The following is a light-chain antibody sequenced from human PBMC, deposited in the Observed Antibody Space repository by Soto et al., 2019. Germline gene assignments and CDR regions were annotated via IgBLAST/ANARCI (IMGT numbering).Light chain of an antibody. J-gene: IGLJ2*01. V-gene: IGLV7-46*01. CDR3: LLSYSGADVV. CDR1: TGAVTSGHY. CDR2: DTS. Sequence: QAVVTQEPSLTVSPGGTVTLTCGSSTGAVTSGHYPYWFQQKPGQAPRTLIYDTSNKHSWTPARFSGSLLGGKAALTLPGAQPEDEAEYDCLLSYSGADVVFGGGTKHTVL.